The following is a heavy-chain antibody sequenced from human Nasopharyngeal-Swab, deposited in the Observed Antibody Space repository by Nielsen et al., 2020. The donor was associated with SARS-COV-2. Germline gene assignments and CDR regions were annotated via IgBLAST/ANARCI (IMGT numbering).Heavy chain of an antibody. CDR2: ISYDGSNK. J-gene: IGHJ4*02. CDR1: GFTFSSYA. V-gene: IGHV3-30-3*01. CDR3: AKDREATYYYGSGSFDY. Sequence: GGSLRLSCAASGFTFSSYAMHWVRQAPGKGLEWVAVISYDGSNKYYADSVKGRFTISRDNSKNTLYLQMNRLRAEDTAVYYCAKDREATYYYGSGSFDYWGQGTLVTVSS. D-gene: IGHD3-10*01.